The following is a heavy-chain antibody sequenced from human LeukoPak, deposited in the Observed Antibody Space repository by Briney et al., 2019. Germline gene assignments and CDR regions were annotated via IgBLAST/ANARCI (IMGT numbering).Heavy chain of an antibody. CDR2: IIPIFGTA. J-gene: IGHJ4*02. CDR3: ARERPPGDSSSWFLEGYFDI. V-gene: IGHV1-69*05. CDR1: GGTFSSYA. Sequence: ASVKVSCKASGGTFSSYAITWVRQAPGQGLEWMGMIIPIFGTANYAQKFQGRVTITTDESTRTAYIELSSLRSEDTAVYYCARERPPGDSSSWFLEGYFDIWGQGSLVIVSS. D-gene: IGHD6-13*01.